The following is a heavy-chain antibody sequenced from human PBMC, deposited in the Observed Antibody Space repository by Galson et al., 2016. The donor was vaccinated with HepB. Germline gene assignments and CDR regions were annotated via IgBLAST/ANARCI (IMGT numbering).Heavy chain of an antibody. V-gene: IGHV3-21*01. CDR1: GFTFSSYS. CDR3: ARGDIVGAIFDY. J-gene: IGHJ4*02. Sequence: SLRLSCAASGFTFSSYSMNWVRQAPGEGLEWVSSISSSSSYIYYADSVKGRFTISRDNAKNSLYLQMNSLRAEDTAVYYCARGDIVGAIFDYWGQGTLVTVSS. D-gene: IGHD1-26*01. CDR2: ISSSSSYI.